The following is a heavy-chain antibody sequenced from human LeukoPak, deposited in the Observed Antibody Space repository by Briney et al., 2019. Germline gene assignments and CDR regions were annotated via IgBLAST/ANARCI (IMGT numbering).Heavy chain of an antibody. V-gene: IGHV3-33*08. Sequence: GGSLRLSCAASGFTFISYAMSWVRQAPGKGLEWVAVIWYDGSNKHYADSVKGRFTISRDNSKDTLYLQMNSLRAEDTAVYYCARDCGRFGESGGGYWGQGTLVTVSS. CDR1: GFTFISYA. D-gene: IGHD3-10*01. J-gene: IGHJ4*02. CDR3: ARDCGRFGESGGGY. CDR2: IWYDGSNK.